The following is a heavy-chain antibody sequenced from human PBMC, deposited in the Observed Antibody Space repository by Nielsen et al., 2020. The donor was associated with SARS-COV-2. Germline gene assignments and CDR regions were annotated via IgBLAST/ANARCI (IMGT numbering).Heavy chain of an antibody. CDR3: TRAPYSSGDFDF. D-gene: IGHD6-25*01. CDR1: GFTFGSYG. J-gene: IGHJ4*02. CDR2: IWYDGSEI. V-gene: IGHV3-33*01. Sequence: GEPLKISCAASGFTFGSYGMHWVRQAPGKGLEWLAVIWYDGSEIYYADSVNGRFTIPRDTSKNTLYLQMNSLRVEDTAVYYCTRAPYSSGDFDFWGQGTLVTVSS.